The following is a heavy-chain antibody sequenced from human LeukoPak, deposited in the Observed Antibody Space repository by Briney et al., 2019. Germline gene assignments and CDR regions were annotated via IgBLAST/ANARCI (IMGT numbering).Heavy chain of an antibody. CDR1: GGSISSSNW. Sequence: SGTLSLTCAVSGGSISSSNWWSWVRQPPGKGLEWIGEIYHSGSTNYNPSLKSRVTISVDKSKNQFSLKLSSVTAADTAVYYCARLRDSSGYFDAFDIWGQGTMVTVSS. D-gene: IGHD3-22*01. CDR3: ARLRDSSGYFDAFDI. J-gene: IGHJ3*02. CDR2: IYHSGST. V-gene: IGHV4-4*02.